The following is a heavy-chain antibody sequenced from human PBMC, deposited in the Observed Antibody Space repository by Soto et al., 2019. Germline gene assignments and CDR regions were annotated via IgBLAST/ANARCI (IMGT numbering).Heavy chain of an antibody. J-gene: IGHJ4*02. CDR3: AAGGTRWLHFPFDY. D-gene: IGHD1-1*01. V-gene: IGHV1-24*01. CDR1: GHTLTELS. CDR2: FDPEDGET. Sequence: QVQLLQSGAEVKKPGASVKVSCKVSGHTLTELSMHWVRQAPGRGLEWMGGFDPEDGETIFAQKFQGRVTMTEDTSTDSTYMELTSPRSEDTAVYYCAAGGTRWLHFPFDYWGQGTLVTISS.